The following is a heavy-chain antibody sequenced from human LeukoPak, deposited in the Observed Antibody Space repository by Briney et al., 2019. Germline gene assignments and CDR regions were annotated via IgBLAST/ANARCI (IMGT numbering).Heavy chain of an antibody. D-gene: IGHD5-24*01. Sequence: TGGSLRLSCAASGFTFDDYAMHWVRQAPGKGLEWVSGISWNSGSIGYADSVKGRFTTSRDNAKNSLYLQMNSLRAEDTAIYYCTRVGYIDEGIDYWGQGTLVTVSS. CDR3: TRVGYIDEGIDY. CDR1: GFTFDDYA. V-gene: IGHV3-9*01. J-gene: IGHJ4*02. CDR2: ISWNSGSI.